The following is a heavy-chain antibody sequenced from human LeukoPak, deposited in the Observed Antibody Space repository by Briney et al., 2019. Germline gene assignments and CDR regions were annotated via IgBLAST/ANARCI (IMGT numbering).Heavy chain of an antibody. Sequence: GGSLRLSCAASGFTFSSYSMNWVRQAPGKGLEWVSYISSSSSTIYYADSVKGRFTISRDNAKNSLYLQMNSLRAEDTAVYYCARAFPEYYDILTGYAGFDYWGQGTLVTVSS. CDR1: GFTFSSYS. J-gene: IGHJ4*02. CDR3: ARAFPEYYDILTGYAGFDY. V-gene: IGHV3-48*01. D-gene: IGHD3-9*01. CDR2: ISSSSSTI.